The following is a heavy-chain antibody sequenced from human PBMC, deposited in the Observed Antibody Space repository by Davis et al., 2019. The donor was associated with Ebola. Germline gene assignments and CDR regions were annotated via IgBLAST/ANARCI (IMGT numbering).Heavy chain of an antibody. D-gene: IGHD6-19*01. CDR3: TRVPMGYSSGWYVWFDP. J-gene: IGHJ5*02. CDR1: GFTFSGSA. V-gene: IGHV3-73*01. CDR2: IRSKANSYAT. Sequence: GESLKISCAASGFTFSGSAMHWVRQASGKGLEWVGRIRSKANSYATAYAASVKGRFTISRDDSKNTAYLQMNSLKTEDTAVYYCTRVPMGYSSGWYVWFDPWGQGTLVTVSP.